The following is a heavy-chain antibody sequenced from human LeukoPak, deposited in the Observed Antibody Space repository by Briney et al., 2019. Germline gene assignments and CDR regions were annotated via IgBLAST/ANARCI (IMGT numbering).Heavy chain of an antibody. D-gene: IGHD2-8*01. Sequence: GGSLRLSCAASGFTFDDYAMHWVRQAPGKGLEWVSGISWNSGTKGYADSVKGRFTISRDNAKNSLYLPMNSLRGEDAALYYCAVLHYYAMDVWGQGTTVTVSS. CDR2: ISWNSGTK. CDR3: AVLHYYAMDV. J-gene: IGHJ6*02. V-gene: IGHV3-9*01. CDR1: GFTFDDYA.